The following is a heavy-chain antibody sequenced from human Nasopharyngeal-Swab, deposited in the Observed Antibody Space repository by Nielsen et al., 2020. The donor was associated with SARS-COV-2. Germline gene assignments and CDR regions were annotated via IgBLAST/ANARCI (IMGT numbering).Heavy chain of an antibody. CDR2: ISSTSSVS. CDR1: GFTFRSNG. V-gene: IGHV3-48*02. Sequence: GGSLRLSCAASGFTFRSNGMHWVRQAPGKGLEWVAYISSTSSVSYYADFAQGRITISRDNAANSLSLQMNSLRDEDTAIYYCARDVALAGAELDYWGQGTLVTVSS. J-gene: IGHJ4*02. CDR3: ARDVALAGAELDY. D-gene: IGHD6-19*01.